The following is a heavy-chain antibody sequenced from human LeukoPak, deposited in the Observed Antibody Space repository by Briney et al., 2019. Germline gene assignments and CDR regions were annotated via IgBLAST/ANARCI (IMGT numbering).Heavy chain of an antibody. V-gene: IGHV3-23*01. CDR1: GFTFSNYA. Sequence: GGSLRLSCVASGFTFSNYAVAWVRQAPGKGLEWVSAISGSGGSTYYADSVKGRFSISRDNSKNTLYLQMNSLRAEDTAIYYCAEDRDYGGINWFDPWGQGTLVTISS. CDR2: ISGSGGST. CDR3: AEDRDYGGINWFDP. D-gene: IGHD4-23*01. J-gene: IGHJ5*02.